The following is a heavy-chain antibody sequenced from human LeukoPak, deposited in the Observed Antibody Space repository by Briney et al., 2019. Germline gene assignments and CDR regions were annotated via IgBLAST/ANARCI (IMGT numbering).Heavy chain of an antibody. D-gene: IGHD1-26*01. J-gene: IGHJ6*03. CDR1: GFTFDDYT. Sequence: GGSLRLSCAASGFTFDDYTMHWVRQAPGKGLEWVSLISWDGGSTYYADSVKGRFTISRDNSKNSLYLQMNSLRTEDTALYYCAKGGGSYSYYYYNYMDVWGKGTTVTVSS. CDR2: ISWDGGST. CDR3: AKGGGSYSYYYYNYMDV. V-gene: IGHV3-43*01.